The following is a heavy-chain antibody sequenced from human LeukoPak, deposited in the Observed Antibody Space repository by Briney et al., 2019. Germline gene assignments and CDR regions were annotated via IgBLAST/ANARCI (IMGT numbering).Heavy chain of an antibody. CDR3: AREDSSGYYFDY. J-gene: IGHJ4*02. CDR2: IYYSGST. CDR1: GGSISSSSYT. Sequence: SETLSLTGTVPGGSISSSSYTWGWIRQPPGKGLGWIGSIYYSGSTYYNPSLKSRVTISVDTSKNQFSLKLSSVTAADTAVYYCAREDSSGYYFDYWGQGTLVTVSS. V-gene: IGHV4-39*07. D-gene: IGHD3-22*01.